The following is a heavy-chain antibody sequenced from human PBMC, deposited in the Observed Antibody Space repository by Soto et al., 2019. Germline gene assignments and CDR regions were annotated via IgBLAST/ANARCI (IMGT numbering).Heavy chain of an antibody. CDR2: FYYGGR. V-gene: IGHV4-59*02. CDR3: ARADETLIYWSFDL. J-gene: IGHJ2*01. CDR1: GGAVGYDY. Sequence: SETLSLTCTVSGGAVGYDYWSWIRQPPGKGLEWIGNFYYGGRYYNPSLKSRVSISADASKNQLSLKLTSVAAADTAVYYCARADETLIYWSFDLWGRGTLVTVSS. D-gene: IGHD2-8*01.